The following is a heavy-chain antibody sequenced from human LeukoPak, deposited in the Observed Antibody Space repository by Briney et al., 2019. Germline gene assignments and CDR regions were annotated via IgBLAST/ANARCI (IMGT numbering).Heavy chain of an antibody. V-gene: IGHV4-59*01. J-gene: IGHJ6*02. Sequence: SETLSLTCTVSGDSIRDYYRTWIRQSPGKGLEWIGNVYYSGSTNYNPSLTSRVTISIDTSKTQFSLKLSSVTAADTAVYYCARDPRSAAGTSQMRWDVWGQGTTVTVSS. CDR3: ARDPRSAAGTSQMRWDV. D-gene: IGHD6-13*01. CDR2: VYYSGST. CDR1: GDSIRDYY.